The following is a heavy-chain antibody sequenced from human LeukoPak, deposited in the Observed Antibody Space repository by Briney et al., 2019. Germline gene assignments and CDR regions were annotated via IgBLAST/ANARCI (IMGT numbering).Heavy chain of an antibody. V-gene: IGHV4-59*01. CDR2: IYYSGST. D-gene: IGHD6-13*01. J-gene: IGHJ4*02. CDR1: GGSISSYY. Sequence: SETLSLTGTVSGGSISSYYGSWIRQPPGQGLEWIGYIYYSGSTNYNPSLKSRVTISVDTSKNQFSLKLSSVTAADTAVYYCARDTTAAGTCDYWGQGTPVTVSS. CDR3: ARDTTAAGTCDY.